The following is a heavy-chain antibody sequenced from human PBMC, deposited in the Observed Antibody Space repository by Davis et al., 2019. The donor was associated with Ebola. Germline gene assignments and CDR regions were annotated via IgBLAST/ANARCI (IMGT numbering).Heavy chain of an antibody. Sequence: PGGSLRLSCAASGFTFSRYWMHWVRQAPGKGLVYVSRISSDGGITSYADSVKGRFTISRDNSKNTLSLQMNSLRIEDTALYYCARRGGIAAPWLDYWGQGSLVTVSS. J-gene: IGHJ4*02. D-gene: IGHD6-13*01. V-gene: IGHV3-74*01. CDR3: ARRGGIAAPWLDY. CDR2: ISSDGGIT. CDR1: GFTFSRYW.